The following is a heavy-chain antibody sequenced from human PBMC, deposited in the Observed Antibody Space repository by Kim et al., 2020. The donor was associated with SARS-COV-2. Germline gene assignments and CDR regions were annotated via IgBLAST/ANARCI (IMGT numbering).Heavy chain of an antibody. Sequence: SETLSLTCTVSGGSISSSSYYWGWIRQPPGKGLEWIGNIYYSGSTYYNPSLKSRVTISVDTSKNQFSLKLRSVTAADTAVHYCARSPYDILTGYPDAFDIWGQGTMVTVSS. CDR2: IYYSGST. D-gene: IGHD3-9*01. J-gene: IGHJ3*02. V-gene: IGHV4-39*01. CDR1: GGSISSSSYY. CDR3: ARSPYDILTGYPDAFDI.